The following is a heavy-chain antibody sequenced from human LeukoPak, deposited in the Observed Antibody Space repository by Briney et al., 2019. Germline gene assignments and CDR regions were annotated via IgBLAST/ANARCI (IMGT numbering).Heavy chain of an antibody. Sequence: SETLSLTCAVYGGSCDDYYCSWVRQPPGKGLEWIGEIHPHGIFYYNSSLVSRVTISIDTSKTQFSLRLTSVTAADTAFYYCARGRDRSKAGDLWGQGSLVTVSS. D-gene: IGHD5-24*01. CDR2: IHPHGIF. J-gene: IGHJ5*02. V-gene: IGHV4-34*01. CDR1: GGSCDDYY. CDR3: ARGRDRSKAGDL.